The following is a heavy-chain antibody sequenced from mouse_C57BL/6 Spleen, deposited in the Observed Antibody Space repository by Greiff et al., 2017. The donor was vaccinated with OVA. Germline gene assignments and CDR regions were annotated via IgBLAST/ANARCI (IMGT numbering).Heavy chain of an antibody. CDR2: IYPGDGDT. Sequence: VQLKQSGAELVKPGASVKISCKASGYAFSSYWMNWVKQRPGKGLEWIGQIYPGDGDTNYNGKFKGKATLTADKSSSTSYMQLSSLTSEDSAVYFCARLGSYAMDYWGQGTSVTVSS. V-gene: IGHV1-80*01. J-gene: IGHJ4*01. CDR3: ARLGSYAMDY. CDR1: GYAFSSYW.